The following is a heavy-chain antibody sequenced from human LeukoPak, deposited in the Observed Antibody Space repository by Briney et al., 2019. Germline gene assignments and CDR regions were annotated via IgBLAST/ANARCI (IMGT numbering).Heavy chain of an antibody. V-gene: IGHV4-59*01. Sequence: PSETLSLTCTVSGGSISSYYWSWIRQPPGKGLEWIGYIYHSGSTNYNPSLKSRVTISVDTSKNQFSLKLSSVTAADTAVYYCARGEPAANSGMDVWGQGTTVTVSS. J-gene: IGHJ6*02. D-gene: IGHD2-2*01. CDR3: ARGEPAANSGMDV. CDR2: IYHSGST. CDR1: GGSISSYY.